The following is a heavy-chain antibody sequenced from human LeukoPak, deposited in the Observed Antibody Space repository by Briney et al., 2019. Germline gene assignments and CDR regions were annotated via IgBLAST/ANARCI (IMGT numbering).Heavy chain of an antibody. V-gene: IGHV3-21*01. CDR1: GFTFSSYN. CDR3: ARDRYDYVWGSYRFDY. Sequence: GGSLRLSCAASGFTFSSYNMNWVRQAPGKGLEWVSSTTSSSSYIYYADSVKGRFTISRDNAKNSLYLQMNSLRAEDTAVYYCARDRYDYVWGSYRFDYWGQGTLVTVSS. D-gene: IGHD3-16*02. CDR2: TTSSSSYI. J-gene: IGHJ4*02.